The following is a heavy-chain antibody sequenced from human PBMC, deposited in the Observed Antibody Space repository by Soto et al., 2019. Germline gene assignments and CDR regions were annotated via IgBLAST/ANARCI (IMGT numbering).Heavy chain of an antibody. V-gene: IGHV3-23*01. CDR3: AKVTTVTPFYYYYYMDV. D-gene: IGHD4-17*01. CDR2: ISGSGGST. Sequence: EVQLLESGGGLVQPGGSLRLSCAASGFTFSSYAMSWVRQAPGKGLEWVSAISGSGGSTYYADSVKGRFTISRDNSKNTLYLQMNSLRAEDTAVYYCAKVTTVTPFYYYYYMDVWGKGTTVTVSS. J-gene: IGHJ6*03. CDR1: GFTFSSYA.